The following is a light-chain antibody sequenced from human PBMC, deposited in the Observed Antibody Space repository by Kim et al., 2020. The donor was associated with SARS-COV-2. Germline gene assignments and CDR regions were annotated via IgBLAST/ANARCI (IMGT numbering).Light chain of an antibody. CDR1: SSHVGGYNY. V-gene: IGLV2-14*03. CDR2: DVS. CDR3: SSYTSSSTPWV. Sequence: QSITISCTGTSSHVGGYNYVSWYQQHPGKAPKLMIYDVSNRPSGVSTRFSGSKSGNTASLTISGLQAEDEADYYCSSYTSSSTPWVFGGGTQLTVL. J-gene: IGLJ3*02.